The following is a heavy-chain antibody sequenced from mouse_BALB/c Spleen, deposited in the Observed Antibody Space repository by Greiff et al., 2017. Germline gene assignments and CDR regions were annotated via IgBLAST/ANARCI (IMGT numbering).Heavy chain of an antibody. CDR3: ARSSWDWYFDV. V-gene: IGHV5-17*02. CDR2: ISSGSSTI. CDR1: GFTFSSFG. J-gene: IGHJ1*01. D-gene: IGHD1-1*01. Sequence: EVQGVESGGGLVQPGGSRKLSCAASGFTFSSFGMHWVRQAPEKGLEWVAYISSGSSTIYYADTVKGRFTISRDNPKNTLFLQMTSLRSEDTAMYYCARSSWDWYFDVWGAGTTVTVSS.